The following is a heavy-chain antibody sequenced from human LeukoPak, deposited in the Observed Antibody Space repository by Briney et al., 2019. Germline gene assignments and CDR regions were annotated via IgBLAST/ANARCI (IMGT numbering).Heavy chain of an antibody. CDR2: ISGSGGST. V-gene: IGHV3-23*01. CDR3: AKSWALYDFWSGYSTDFDY. D-gene: IGHD3-3*01. J-gene: IGHJ4*02. CDR1: GFTFSSYA. Sequence: GGSLRLSCAASGFTFSSYAMSWVRQAPGKGLEWVSAISGSGGSTYYAASVKGRFTISRDNSKNTLYLQMNSLRAEDTAVYYCAKSWALYDFWSGYSTDFDYWGQGTLVTVSS.